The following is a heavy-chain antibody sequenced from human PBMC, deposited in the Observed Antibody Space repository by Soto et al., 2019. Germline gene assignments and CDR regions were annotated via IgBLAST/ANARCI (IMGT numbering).Heavy chain of an antibody. D-gene: IGHD6-19*01. CDR3: AREGSSEQWRARGWYFDL. Sequence: QVQLVESGGGVVQPGRSLRLSCAASGFTFSSYAMHWVRQAPGKGLEWVAVISYDGSNKYYADSVKGRFTISRDNSKNTLYLQMNSLRAEDTAVYYCAREGSSEQWRARGWYFDLWGRGTLVTVSS. CDR1: GFTFSSYA. V-gene: IGHV3-30-3*01. CDR2: ISYDGSNK. J-gene: IGHJ2*01.